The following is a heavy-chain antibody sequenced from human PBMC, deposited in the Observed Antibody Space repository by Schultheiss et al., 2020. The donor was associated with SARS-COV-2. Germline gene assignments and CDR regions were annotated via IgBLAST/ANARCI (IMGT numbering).Heavy chain of an antibody. V-gene: IGHV3-11*01. CDR3: AREWEFRRGIQLWLGLAFDI. CDR1: GFTFSDYY. J-gene: IGHJ3*02. Sequence: GGSLRLSCAASGFTFSDYYMSWIRQAPGKGLEWVSYISSSGSTIYYADSVKGRFTISRDNAKNSLYLQMNSLRAEDTAVYYCAREWEFRRGIQLWLGLAFDIWGQGTMVTVSS. CDR2: ISSSGSTI. D-gene: IGHD5-18*01.